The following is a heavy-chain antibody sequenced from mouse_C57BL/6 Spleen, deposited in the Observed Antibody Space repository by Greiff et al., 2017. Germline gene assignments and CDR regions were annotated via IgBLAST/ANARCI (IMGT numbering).Heavy chain of an antibody. CDR3: ASDWDRGYYAMDY. D-gene: IGHD4-1*01. J-gene: IGHJ4*01. CDR2: IWSGGST. CDR1: GFSLTSYG. Sequence: VKLVESGPGLVQPSQSLSITCTVSGFSLTSYGVHWVRQSPGKGLEWLGVIWSGGSTDYNAAFISRLSISKDNSKSQVFFKMNSLQADDTAIYYCASDWDRGYYAMDYWGQGTSVTVSS. V-gene: IGHV2-2*01.